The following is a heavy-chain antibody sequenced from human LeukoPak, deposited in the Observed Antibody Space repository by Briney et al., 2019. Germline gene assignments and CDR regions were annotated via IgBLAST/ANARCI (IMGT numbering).Heavy chain of an antibody. CDR3: ARALNGFDI. CDR1: GFTFGDYT. Sequence: GGSLRLSCTASGFTFGDYTMTWFRQAPGKGLEWVSVIYSGGSIYYADSVKGRFTISRDNSRNTLYLQMNSLRAEDTAVYYCARALNGFDIWGPGTLVTVSS. V-gene: IGHV3-53*01. J-gene: IGHJ3*02. CDR2: IYSGGSI.